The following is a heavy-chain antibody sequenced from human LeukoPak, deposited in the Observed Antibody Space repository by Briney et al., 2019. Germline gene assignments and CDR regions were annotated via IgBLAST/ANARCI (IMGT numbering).Heavy chain of an antibody. CDR2: IYYSGST. V-gene: IGHV4-39*01. D-gene: IGHD2-21*01. CDR1: GFTFSSYA. CDR3: ARHGGINDY. Sequence: GSLRLSCAASGFTFSSYAMSWVRQPPGKGLEWIGSIYYSGSTYYNPSLKSRVTISVDTSKNQFSLKLSSVTAADTAVYYCARHGGINDYWGQGTLVTVSS. J-gene: IGHJ4*02.